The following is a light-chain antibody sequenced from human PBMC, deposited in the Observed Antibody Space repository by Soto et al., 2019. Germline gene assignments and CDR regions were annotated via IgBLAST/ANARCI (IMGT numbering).Light chain of an antibody. CDR1: QSVRSN. CDR3: QQYSNWPRT. CDR2: AAS. V-gene: IGKV3-15*01. J-gene: IGKJ1*01. Sequence: EIVMTQFPATLSVSPGERATLSCRASQSVRSNLAWYQQKPGQAPRLLIFAASTRATVIPARFRGSGSGTEFTLTISDLQSEDFAVYYCQQYSNWPRTFGQATKVDIK.